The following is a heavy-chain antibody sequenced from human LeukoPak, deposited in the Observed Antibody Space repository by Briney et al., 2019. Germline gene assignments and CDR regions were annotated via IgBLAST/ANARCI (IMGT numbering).Heavy chain of an antibody. V-gene: IGHV1-46*01. J-gene: IGHJ4*02. CDR1: GYTFTSYY. D-gene: IGHD2-2*01. Sequence: ASVKVSCKASGYTFTSYYMHWVRQAPGQGLGWMGIINPSGGSTSYAQKFQGRVTMTRDTSTSTVYMELSSLRSEDTAVYYCARGSSHIVVVPAAINYWGQGTLVTVSS. CDR2: INPSGGST. CDR3: ARGSSHIVVVPAAINY.